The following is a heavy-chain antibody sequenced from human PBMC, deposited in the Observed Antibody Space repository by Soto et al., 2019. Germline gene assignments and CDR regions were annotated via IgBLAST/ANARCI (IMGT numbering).Heavy chain of an antibody. CDR3: AREGRNTVATNSFYFDS. V-gene: IGHV4-59*01. Sequence: SETLSLTCTVSGGAISDYYWSWIRQPPGKGLEWIVYMYYSGSTSYNPSLKSRATVSLDTSKNQFSLKLSSVTAADTAVYYCAREGRNTVATNSFYFDSWGQGALVTVSS. D-gene: IGHD5-12*01. CDR2: MYYSGST. J-gene: IGHJ4*02. CDR1: GGAISDYY.